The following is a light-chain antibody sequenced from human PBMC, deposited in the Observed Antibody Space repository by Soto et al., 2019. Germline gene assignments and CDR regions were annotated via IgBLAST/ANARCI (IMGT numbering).Light chain of an antibody. J-gene: IGKJ2*02. CDR3: QQYTSYSRT. Sequence: DIQMTQSPSTLSASVGDRVTITCRASQSISSWLAWYQQKPGKAPKLLIYDASSLESGVPSRFSGSGFGTEFTLTISSLQPDDFATYHCQQYTSYSRTFGQGTKLEIK. V-gene: IGKV1-5*01. CDR2: DAS. CDR1: QSISSW.